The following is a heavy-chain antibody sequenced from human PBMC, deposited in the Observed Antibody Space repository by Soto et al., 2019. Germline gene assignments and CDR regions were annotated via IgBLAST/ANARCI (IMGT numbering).Heavy chain of an antibody. CDR1: GFTFSSYW. D-gene: IGHD5-18*01. CDR2: IKSDGTGT. J-gene: IGHJ4*02. V-gene: IGHV3-74*01. Sequence: EVQLVESGGGVVQLGRSLRLSCAASGFTFSSYWMHWVRQGPGKGLGWVSRIKSDGTGTYYAGSVEGRFTISRDNAQNTLYLQMNRLRAEDTAVYYCVRGDGDHYAGNGYLGRHWGQGTLVTVSS. CDR3: VRGDGDHYAGNGYLGRH.